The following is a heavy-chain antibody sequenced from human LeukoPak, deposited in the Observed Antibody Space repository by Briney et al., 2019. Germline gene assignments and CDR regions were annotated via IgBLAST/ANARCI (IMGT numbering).Heavy chain of an antibody. CDR1: GFTFTSHD. Sequence: GGSLRLSCAASGFTFTSHDMNWVRQAPGEGLEWLSGISNTGRATDYADSIKGRFTISRDNSKNTVFLQMNSLRAEDTAEYFCAHQVPPNDEFFDHWGQGTLVTVSS. V-gene: IGHV3-23*01. J-gene: IGHJ5*02. CDR2: ISNTGRAT. CDR3: AHQVPPNDEFFDH.